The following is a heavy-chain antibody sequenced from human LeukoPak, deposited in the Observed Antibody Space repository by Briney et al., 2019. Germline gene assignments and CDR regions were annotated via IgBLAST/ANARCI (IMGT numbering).Heavy chain of an antibody. CDR1: GFTFSTYA. J-gene: IGHJ4*02. CDR3: AKGYPNWASWGY. D-gene: IGHD7-27*01. CDR2: MSGSGGST. V-gene: IGHV3-23*01. Sequence: QSGGSLRLSCAGSGFTFSTYAMTWVRQAPGKGLEWVSLMSGSGGSTYYADSVKGRFTISRDNSKNTLYLQMNSLRAEDTAVYYCAKGYPNWASWGYWGQGTLVTVSS.